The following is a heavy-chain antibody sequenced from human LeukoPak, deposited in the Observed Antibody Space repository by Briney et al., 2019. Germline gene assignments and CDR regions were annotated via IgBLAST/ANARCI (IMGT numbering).Heavy chain of an antibody. CDR1: GGSINYY. J-gene: IGHJ4*02. V-gene: IGHV4-59*01. CDR2: ITSSGYT. Sequence: SETLSLTCTVSGGSINYYWSWIRQSPGKGLEWIGYITSSGYTNYNPSLRSRVTISLDTSKMQFSLRLSSVTAADTAVYYCAGIVATAGAFDYWGQGTLVTVSS. CDR3: AGIVATAGAFDY. D-gene: IGHD5-12*01.